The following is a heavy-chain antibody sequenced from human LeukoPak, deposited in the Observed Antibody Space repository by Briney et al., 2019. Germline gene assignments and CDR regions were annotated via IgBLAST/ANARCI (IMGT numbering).Heavy chain of an antibody. V-gene: IGHV4-59*01. Sequence: SETLSLTCTVSGGSISSYYWSWIRQPPGKGLEWIGYIYYSGSTNYNPSLKSRVTISVDTSKNQFSLKLSSVTAADTAVYYCARVGPFGEFFYYYYYMDAWGKGTTVTISS. CDR3: ARVGPFGEFFYYYYYMDA. CDR2: IYYSGST. J-gene: IGHJ6*03. CDR1: GGSISSYY. D-gene: IGHD3-10*01.